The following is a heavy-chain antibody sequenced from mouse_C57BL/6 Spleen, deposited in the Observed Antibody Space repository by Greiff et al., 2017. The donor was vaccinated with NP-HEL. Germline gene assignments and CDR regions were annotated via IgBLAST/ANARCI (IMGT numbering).Heavy chain of an antibody. CDR2: IRSKSNNYAT. J-gene: IGHJ2*01. CDR1: GFSFNTYA. CDR3: VRLGQGYFDY. V-gene: IGHV10-1*01. D-gene: IGHD3-3*01. Sequence: EVQRVESGGGLVQPKGSLKLSCAASGFSFNTYAMNWVRQAPGKGLEWVARIRSKSNNYATYYADSVKDRFTISRDDSESMLYLQMNNLKTEDTAMYYCVRLGQGYFDYWGQGTTLTVSS.